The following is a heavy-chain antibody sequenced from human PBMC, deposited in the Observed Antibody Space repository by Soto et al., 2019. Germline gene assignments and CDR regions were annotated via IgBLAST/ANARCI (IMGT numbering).Heavy chain of an antibody. D-gene: IGHD3-10*01. CDR2: ISWDGGST. CDR3: AKDISSGSQTWYFDL. Sequence: GGSLRLSCAASGFTFDDYTMHWVRQAPGKGLEWVSLISWDGGSTYYADSVKGRFTISRDNSKNSLYLQMNSLRTEDTALYYCAKDISSGSQTWYFDLWGRGTLVTVSS. CDR1: GFTFDDYT. J-gene: IGHJ2*01. V-gene: IGHV3-43*01.